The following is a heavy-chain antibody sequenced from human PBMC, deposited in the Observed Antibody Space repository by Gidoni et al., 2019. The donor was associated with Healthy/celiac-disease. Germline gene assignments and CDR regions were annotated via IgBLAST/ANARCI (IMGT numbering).Heavy chain of an antibody. Sequence: EVQLLESGGGLVQPGGSLRLSCAASGFTFSSYAMSWVRQAPGKGLEWVSAISGSGGSTYYADSVKGRFTISRDNSKNTLYLQMNSLRAEDTAVYYCAKDPRRQLVPYYYYYMDVWGKGTTVTVSS. CDR1: GFTFSSYA. D-gene: IGHD6-6*01. CDR2: ISGSGGST. V-gene: IGHV3-23*01. J-gene: IGHJ6*03. CDR3: AKDPRRQLVPYYYYYMDV.